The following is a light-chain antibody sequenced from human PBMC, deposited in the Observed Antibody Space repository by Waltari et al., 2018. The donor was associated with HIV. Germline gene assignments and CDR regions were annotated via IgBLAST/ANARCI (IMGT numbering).Light chain of an antibody. Sequence: DIQMTQSPSTLSASVGDRVTITCRASQSISSWLAWYQQKAGKAPKFLIYEASNLESGVPSRFSVTGSGTEFTLTINSLQPDDFATYYCQQYNSLFGQGTKVEIK. V-gene: IGKV1-5*03. CDR1: QSISSW. CDR2: EAS. CDR3: QQYNSL. J-gene: IGKJ1*01.